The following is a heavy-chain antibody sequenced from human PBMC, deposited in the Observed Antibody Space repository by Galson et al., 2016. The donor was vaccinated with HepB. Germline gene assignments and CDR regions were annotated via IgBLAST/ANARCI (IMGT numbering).Heavy chain of an antibody. V-gene: IGHV3-11*01. CDR2: IGSRDVGGTV. CDR3: ARGPPFDP. J-gene: IGHJ5*02. Sequence: SLRLSCAASGFTFTDYYMSWIRQAPGKGLEWVSYIGSRDVGGTVHYADSVQGRFTISRDNGKKSLYLQMNSLRAEDTAVYYCARGPPFDPWGQGTLVTVSS. CDR1: GFTFTDYY.